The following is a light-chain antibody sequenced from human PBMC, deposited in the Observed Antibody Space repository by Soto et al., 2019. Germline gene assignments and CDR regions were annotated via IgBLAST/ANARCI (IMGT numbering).Light chain of an antibody. V-gene: IGKV3-20*01. CDR2: GAS. J-gene: IGKJ1*01. CDR3: QQHGTSPPSWT. Sequence: ETVLTQSPGTLSLSPGERATLFCRASQSITSNHLAWYQQKPGQAPRLLIYGASSRATGIPDRFSGSGSGTAVTLTISRLEPEDFAVYYCQQHGTSPPSWTFGQGTKVEIK. CDR1: QSITSNH.